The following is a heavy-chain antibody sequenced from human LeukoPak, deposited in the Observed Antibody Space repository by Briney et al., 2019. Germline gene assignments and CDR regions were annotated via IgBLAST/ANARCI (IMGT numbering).Heavy chain of an antibody. CDR2: INPNSGGT. D-gene: IGHD6-13*01. J-gene: IGHJ6*03. CDR3: ARFPAATDHYYYYMDV. V-gene: IGHV1-2*02. Sequence: ASVKVSCKASGYTFTGFYMHWVRQAPGQGLEWMGWINPNSGGTNYAQKFQGRVTLTRDTSISTAYMDLSRLRSDDTAVYYCARFPAATDHYYYYMDVWGKGTTVTVSS. CDR1: GYTFTGFY.